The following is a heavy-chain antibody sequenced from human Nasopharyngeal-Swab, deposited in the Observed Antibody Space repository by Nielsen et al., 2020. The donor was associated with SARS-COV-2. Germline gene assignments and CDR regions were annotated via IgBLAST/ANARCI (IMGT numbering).Heavy chain of an antibody. CDR2: IYSGGST. V-gene: IGHV3-53*01. J-gene: IGHJ3*02. CDR3: ASSRPLWAFDI. Sequence: VRQAPGKGLEWVSVIYSGGSTSYADSVKGRFTISRDNAKNTLYLQMNSLRAEDTAVYYCASSRPLWAFDIWGQGTMVTVSS.